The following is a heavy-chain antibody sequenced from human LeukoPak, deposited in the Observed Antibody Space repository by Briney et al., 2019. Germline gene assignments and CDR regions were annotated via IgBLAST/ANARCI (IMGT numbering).Heavy chain of an antibody. J-gene: IGHJ6*03. CDR3: ARVVAVTGTPVYYMDV. CDR2: INPNSGGT. Sequence: GASVKVSFKASGYMFTGDYMHWVRQAPGQGLEWMGWINPNSGGTNYAQKFQGRVTMTRDTSISTAYRDLNRLRSDDTAVYYCARVVAVTGTPVYYMDVWGKGTTVTVSS. V-gene: IGHV1-2*02. CDR1: GYMFTGDY. D-gene: IGHD6-19*01.